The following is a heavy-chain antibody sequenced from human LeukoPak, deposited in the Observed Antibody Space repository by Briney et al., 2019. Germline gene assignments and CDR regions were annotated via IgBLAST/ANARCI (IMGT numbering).Heavy chain of an antibody. Sequence: GGSLRLSCAASGFTFSSYWMTWVRQAPGKGLEWVASIKQDGSDKNYVDSVKGRFTISRDNAKYSLYLQMNSLRDEDTAVYYCARTRLSSDCWGQGTLVTVSS. CDR3: ARTRLSSDC. J-gene: IGHJ4*02. CDR1: GFTFSSYW. V-gene: IGHV3-7*01. CDR2: IKQDGSDK. D-gene: IGHD2/OR15-2a*01.